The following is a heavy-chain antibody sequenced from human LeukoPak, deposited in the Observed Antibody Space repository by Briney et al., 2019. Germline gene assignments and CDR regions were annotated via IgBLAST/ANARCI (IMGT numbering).Heavy chain of an antibody. CDR3: AKNRRIFGQTLQRHYMDV. Sequence: PGGSLKLSCAASGFTFNTYGLHWVRQAPGKGLEWVAFIRYNGNDNYYTDSVKGRFTISRDNSKNTLYLQMDGLRPEDTAVYYCAKNRRIFGQTLQRHYMDVWGKGTTVAVSS. J-gene: IGHJ6*03. CDR2: IRYNGNDN. CDR1: GFTFNTYG. V-gene: IGHV3-30*02. D-gene: IGHD3-3*01.